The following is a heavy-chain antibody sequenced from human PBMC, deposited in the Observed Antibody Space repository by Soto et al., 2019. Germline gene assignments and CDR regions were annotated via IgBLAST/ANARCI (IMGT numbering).Heavy chain of an antibody. CDR3: AHFDWFIDY. D-gene: IGHD3-9*01. CDR1: GFTFSSYA. V-gene: IGHV3-23*01. J-gene: IGHJ4*02. Sequence: TGGSLGLSCAASGFTFSSYAMSWVRQAPGKGLEWVSAISGSGASTYYADSVKGRFTIPRDNSKNTLYLQMNSLRAEDTAVYYCAHFDWFIDYWGQGTLVTVSS. CDR2: ISGSGAST.